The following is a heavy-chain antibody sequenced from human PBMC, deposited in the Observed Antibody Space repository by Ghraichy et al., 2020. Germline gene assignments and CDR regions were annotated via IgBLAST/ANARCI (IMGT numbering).Heavy chain of an antibody. CDR2: ITDKAFGGTT. CDR1: GFTFDDFA. Sequence: GESLNISCAISGFTFDDFAINWFRQAPGKGLEWVGLITDKAFGGTTEYAASVRGRFTFSRDDSETITYLQMNSLKPEDTGVYFCTRRGYYDWSAFDYWGQGTLVTVSS. V-gene: IGHV3-49*03. J-gene: IGHJ4*02. CDR3: TRRGYYDWSAFDY. D-gene: IGHD3-9*01.